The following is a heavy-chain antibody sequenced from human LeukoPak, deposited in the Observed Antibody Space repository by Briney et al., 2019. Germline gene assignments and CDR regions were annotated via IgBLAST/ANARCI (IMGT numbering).Heavy chain of an antibody. CDR2: VNPGGSST. V-gene: IGHV3-74*01. CDR1: GFTFSSYW. CDR3: ARSNQADDY. D-gene: IGHD4-11*01. Sequence: GGSLRLSCAAAGFTFSSYWTHWVRQVPGKGLVWVPRVNPGGSSTAYADSVKGRFSISRDNARNTLYLQMNSLRDEDTAVYYCARSNQADDYWGQGTLVTVSS. J-gene: IGHJ4*02.